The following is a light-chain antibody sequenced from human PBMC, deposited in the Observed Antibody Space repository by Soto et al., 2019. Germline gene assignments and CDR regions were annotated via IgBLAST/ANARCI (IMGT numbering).Light chain of an antibody. V-gene: IGLV3-21*04. Sequence: SYELTQPPSVSVAPGKTATITCGGDNIGSKSVHWYQQRPGQAPVLVIFYDRARPSGIPERFSGSNSGSKATLTISRVEAGDEAAYYCQVWDSGSDSGVFGTGTKVTVL. CDR1: NIGSKS. CDR3: QVWDSGSDSGV. CDR2: YDR. J-gene: IGLJ1*01.